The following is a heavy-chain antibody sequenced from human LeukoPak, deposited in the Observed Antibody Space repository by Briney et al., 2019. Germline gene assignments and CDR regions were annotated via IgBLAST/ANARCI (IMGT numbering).Heavy chain of an antibody. D-gene: IGHD3-10*01. J-gene: IGHJ4*02. CDR3: ARGATGARITMVRGVIFDY. CDR2: IYSGGST. V-gene: IGHV3-53*04. Sequence: GGSLRLSCAASGFTVSSNYMSWVRQAPGKGLEWVSVIYSGGSTYYADSVKGRFTISRHNSKNTLYLQMNSLRAEDTAAYYCARGATGARITMVRGVIFDYWGQGTLVTVSS. CDR1: GFTVSSNY.